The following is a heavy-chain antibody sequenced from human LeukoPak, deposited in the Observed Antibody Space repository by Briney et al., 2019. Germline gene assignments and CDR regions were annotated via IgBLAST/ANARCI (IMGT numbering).Heavy chain of an antibody. CDR2: VTYDGSKE. D-gene: IGHD3-10*01. J-gene: IGHJ4*02. Sequence: GRSLRLSCGASGYTLISRGMHGVRQAPGKGLEWMAVVTYDGSKEDYADSVRGRFTISRDNSKHMLYLHMNNLTVEDTGVYYCAEDQRGSGTDYPPLDSWGLGTLVVVSS. CDR1: GYTLISRG. V-gene: IGHV3-30*18. CDR3: AEDQRGSGTDYPPLDS.